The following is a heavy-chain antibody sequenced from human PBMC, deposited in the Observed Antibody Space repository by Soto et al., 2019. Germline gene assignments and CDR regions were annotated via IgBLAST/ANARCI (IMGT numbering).Heavy chain of an antibody. CDR2: ISYDGSNK. D-gene: IGHD6-13*01. J-gene: IGHJ4*02. Sequence: QVQLVESGGGVVQPGRSLRLSCAASGFTFSSYAMHWVRQAPGTGLEWVAVISYDGSNKYYADSVKGRFTISRDNSKSALYLQMNSLRAEETAVYYCASPIAAAGTFYYWGQGTMVTVAA. CDR1: GFTFSSYA. V-gene: IGHV3-30-3*01. CDR3: ASPIAAAGTFYY.